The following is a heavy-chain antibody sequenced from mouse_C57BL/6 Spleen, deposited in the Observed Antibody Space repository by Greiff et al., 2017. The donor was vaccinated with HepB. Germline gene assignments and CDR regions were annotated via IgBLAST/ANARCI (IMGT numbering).Heavy chain of an antibody. CDR2: ISSGSSII. CDR1: GFTFSDYG. Sequence: DVKLVESGGGLVKPGGSLKLSCAASGFTFSDYGMHWVRQAPEKGLEWVAYISSGSSIIYYADTVQGRFTISRDNANNPLFLQMTSLRSEDTAMYYCARGTGYYFDYWGQGTTLTVSS. J-gene: IGHJ2*01. D-gene: IGHD4-1*01. V-gene: IGHV5-17*01. CDR3: ARGTGYYFDY.